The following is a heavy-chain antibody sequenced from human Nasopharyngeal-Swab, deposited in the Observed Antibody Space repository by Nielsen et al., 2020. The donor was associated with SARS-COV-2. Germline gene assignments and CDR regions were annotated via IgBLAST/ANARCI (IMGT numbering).Heavy chain of an antibody. J-gene: IGHJ4*02. V-gene: IGHV4-4*02. CDR3: ARYCDTATCWGVFDY. CDR1: GGSISSSNW. D-gene: IGHD3-22*01. CDR2: ILQSGSA. Sequence: SETLSLTCAVSGGSISSSNWWGWVRQPPGKGLEWIGEILQSGSANYNPSLKSRVTISVDRSKNQLSLDMSFVTAADTAVYYCARYCDTATCWGVFDYWGQGTLVSVSS.